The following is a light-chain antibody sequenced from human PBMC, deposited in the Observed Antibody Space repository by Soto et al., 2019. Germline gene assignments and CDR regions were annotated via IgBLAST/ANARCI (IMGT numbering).Light chain of an antibody. CDR3: QQYYSYPRG. CDR2: AAS. V-gene: IGKV1-8*01. CDR1: QGISSY. J-gene: IGKJ3*01. Sequence: AIRMTQSPSSFSASTGDRVTITCRASQGISSYLAWYQQKPGKAPKLLIYAASTLQSGVPSRFSGSGSGTDFTLTISCLHAEDSATYYCQQYYSYPRGFGPGTKVDIK.